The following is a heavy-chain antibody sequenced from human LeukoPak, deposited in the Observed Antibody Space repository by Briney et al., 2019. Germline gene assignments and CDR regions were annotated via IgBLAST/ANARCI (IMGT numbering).Heavy chain of an antibody. J-gene: IGHJ4*02. D-gene: IGHD5-12*01. V-gene: IGHV4-4*07. CDR2: IYTSGST. CDR1: GGSISSYY. CDR3: AITSGGVALTDY. Sequence: SETLSLTCTVSGGSISSYYWSWIRQPAGKGLEWIGRIYTSGSTNYNPSPKRRVTISVDKSKNQFSLKLSSVTAADTAVYYCAITSGGVALTDYWGQGTLVTVSS.